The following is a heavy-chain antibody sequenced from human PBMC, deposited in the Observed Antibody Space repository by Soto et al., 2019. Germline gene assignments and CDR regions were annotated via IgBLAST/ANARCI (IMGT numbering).Heavy chain of an antibody. J-gene: IGHJ3*02. V-gene: IGHV3-74*01. CDR1: GFTFSSHW. D-gene: IGHD6-19*01. CDR3: ARELRDSSPTGRVGAFDM. Sequence: GGSLRLSCAASGFTFSSHWMHWVRQAPGKGPVWVSRVNSDGSSTGYADSVKGRSTISRDNGKNTLYLQMNSLRAEDTAMYYCARELRDSSPTGRVGAFDMWGQGTMVTV. CDR2: VNSDGSST.